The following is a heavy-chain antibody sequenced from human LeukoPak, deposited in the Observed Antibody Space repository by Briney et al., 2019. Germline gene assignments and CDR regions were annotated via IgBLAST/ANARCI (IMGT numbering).Heavy chain of an antibody. CDR3: ARGGILLWFGESPTHGMDV. CDR2: IISSSSTI. CDR1: GFTFSSYS. D-gene: IGHD3-10*01. J-gene: IGHJ6*02. V-gene: IGHV3-48*01. Sequence: GGSLRLSCAASGFTFSSYSMNWVRQAPGKGLEWVSYIISSSSTIYYADSVKGRFTISRDNSKNTLYLQMNSLRAEDTAVYYCARGGILLWFGESPTHGMDVWGQGTTVTVSS.